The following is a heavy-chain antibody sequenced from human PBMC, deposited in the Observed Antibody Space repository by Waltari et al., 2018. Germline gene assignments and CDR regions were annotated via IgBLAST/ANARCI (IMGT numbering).Heavy chain of an antibody. V-gene: IGHV1-2*02. CDR3: ARAMVRGVITYYFDY. D-gene: IGHD3-10*01. Sequence: QVQLVQSGAEVKKPGASVKVSCKASKYTFTGYYMPWVRQAPGQGLEWMGWVNPNSGGTNYAQKFQGRVTMTRDTSINTAYMVLSRLRSDDTAVYYCARAMVRGVITYYFDYWGQGTLVTVSS. CDR2: VNPNSGGT. CDR1: KYTFTGYY. J-gene: IGHJ4*02.